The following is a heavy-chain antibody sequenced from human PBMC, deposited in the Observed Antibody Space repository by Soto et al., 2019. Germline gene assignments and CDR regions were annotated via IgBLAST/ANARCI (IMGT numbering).Heavy chain of an antibody. Sequence: TLSLTGVVSGGSFTSGGHSWSWILQPPGKGLEWVGSIYQIEYAYYNPSLRSRVAISVDRSNNQVSLKVTSVTAADTAVYYCARGDTRLGELSHDYWGQGTLVTVSS. V-gene: IGHV4-30-2*01. CDR3: ARGDTRLGELSHDY. D-gene: IGHD3-16*02. J-gene: IGHJ4*02. CDR1: GGSFTSGGHS. CDR2: IYQIEYA.